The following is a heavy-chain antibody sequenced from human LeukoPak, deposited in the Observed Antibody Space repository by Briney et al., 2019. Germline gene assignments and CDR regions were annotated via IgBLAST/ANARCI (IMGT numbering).Heavy chain of an antibody. CDR1: GFTFSSYA. Sequence: PGGSLRLSCAASGFTFSSYAMSWVRQAPGKGLEWVSGISGSGGNTYYADSVKGRFTISRDNSKNTLYLQMNSLRAEDTAVYFAHYYDSSGYYSWGQGTLVTVSS. CDR2: ISGSGGNT. J-gene: IGHJ4*02. D-gene: IGHD3-22*01. V-gene: IGHV3-23*01. CDR3: HYYDSSGYYS.